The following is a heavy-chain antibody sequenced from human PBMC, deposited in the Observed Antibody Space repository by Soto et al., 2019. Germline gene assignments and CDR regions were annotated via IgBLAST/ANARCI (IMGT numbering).Heavy chain of an antibody. J-gene: IGHJ4*02. CDR2: MNPYSGNT. V-gene: IGHV1-8*01. CDR3: ARRKERSGPHYFDY. D-gene: IGHD6-25*01. Sequence: ASVKVSCKASGYTFTTYDIYWVRQATGQGLEWMGWMNPYSGNTGYAQKFQGRVTVTRNTSISTVYMEPSGLRPDDTAVYYCARRKERSGPHYFDYWGQGSQVTVSS. CDR1: GYTFTTYD.